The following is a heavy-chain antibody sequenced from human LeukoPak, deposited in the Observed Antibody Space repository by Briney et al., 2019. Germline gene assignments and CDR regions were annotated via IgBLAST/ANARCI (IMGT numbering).Heavy chain of an antibody. CDR1: GFTFSNYW. D-gene: IGHD6-13*01. CDR2: IKQDGSEK. V-gene: IGHV3-7*01. Sequence: PGGSLRLSCAASGFTFSNYWMSWVRQAPGKGLEWVANIKQDGSEKYYVDSVKGRFTISRDNAKNSLYLQMNSLRAEDTSVYYCARGRGIASAGTGTGKFDPWGQGTLVIVSS. CDR3: ARGRGIASAGTGTGKFDP. J-gene: IGHJ5*02.